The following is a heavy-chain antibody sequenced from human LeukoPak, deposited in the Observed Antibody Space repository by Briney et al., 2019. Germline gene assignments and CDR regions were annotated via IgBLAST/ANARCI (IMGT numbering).Heavy chain of an antibody. D-gene: IGHD2-8*01. V-gene: IGHV3-21*01. CDR1: GFTFSSYS. CDR2: ISSSSIYI. Sequence: GGSLRLSCAASGFTFSSYSMNWVRQAPGKGLEWVSSISSSSIYIYYADSVKGRFTISRDNSKNTLYLQMNSLRAEDTAVYYCANGYCTNGVCYPYYYYYMDVWGKGTTVTVSS. CDR3: ANGYCTNGVCYPYYYYYMDV. J-gene: IGHJ6*03.